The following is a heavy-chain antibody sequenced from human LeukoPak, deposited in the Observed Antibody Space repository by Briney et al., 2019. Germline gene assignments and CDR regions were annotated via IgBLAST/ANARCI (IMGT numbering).Heavy chain of an antibody. CDR3: ARGMDVLRFLEWLGDIDY. CDR1: GFTFSSYA. CDR2: ISYDGSNK. J-gene: IGHJ4*02. V-gene: IGHV3-30-3*01. Sequence: GGSLRFSCAASGFTFSSYAMHWVRQAPGKGLEWVAVISYDGSNKYYADSVKGRFTISRDNSKNTLYLQMNCLRAEDTAVYYCARGMDVLRFLEWLGDIDYWGQGTLVTVSS. D-gene: IGHD3-3*01.